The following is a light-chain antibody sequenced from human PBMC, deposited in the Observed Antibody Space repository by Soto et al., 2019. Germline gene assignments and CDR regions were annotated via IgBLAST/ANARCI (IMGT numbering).Light chain of an antibody. Sequence: DTQMTQSPSSVSASVGDRVTITCRASQHIGSWLAWYQQKPGKAPKLLIFAASSLQTGGPSRFSGSGSGTDFTLTISNLQPEDSASYYCQQADSFPFTFGPGTTVEI. CDR1: QHIGSW. CDR3: QQADSFPFT. J-gene: IGKJ3*01. V-gene: IGKV1-12*01. CDR2: AAS.